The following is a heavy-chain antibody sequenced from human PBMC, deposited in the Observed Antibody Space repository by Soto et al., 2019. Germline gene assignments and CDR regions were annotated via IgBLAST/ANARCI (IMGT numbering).Heavy chain of an antibody. CDR3: ARTPSMIVVVIDYWFDP. J-gene: IGHJ5*02. CDR2: IIPIFGTA. D-gene: IGHD3-22*01. Sequence: SVKVSCKASGGTFSSYAISWVRQAPGQGLEWMGGIIPIFGTANYAQKFQGRVTITADKSTSTAYMELSSLRSEDTAVYYCARTPSMIVVVIDYWFDPWGQGTLVTVSS. CDR1: GGTFSSYA. V-gene: IGHV1-69*06.